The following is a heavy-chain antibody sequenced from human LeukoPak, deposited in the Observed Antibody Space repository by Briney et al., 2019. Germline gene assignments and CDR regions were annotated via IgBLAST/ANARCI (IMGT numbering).Heavy chain of an antibody. CDR3: ARVSRVTMVRGVIITPPHYYYYGMDV. Sequence: GESLKISCKGSGYSFTSYWIGWVRQMPGKGLEWMGIIYPGDSDTRYSPSFQGQVTISADKSISTAYLQWSSLKASDTAMYYCARVSRVTMVRGVIITPPHYYYYGMDVWGQGTTVTVSS. J-gene: IGHJ6*02. V-gene: IGHV5-51*01. CDR2: IYPGDSDT. CDR1: GYSFTSYW. D-gene: IGHD3-10*01.